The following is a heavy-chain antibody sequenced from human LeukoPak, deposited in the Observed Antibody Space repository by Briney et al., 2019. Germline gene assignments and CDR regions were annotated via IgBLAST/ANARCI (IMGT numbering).Heavy chain of an antibody. D-gene: IGHD3-10*01. V-gene: IGHV4-59*01. CDR2: IYYSGST. CDR3: ARVPPFGFSYYFDY. Sequence: SETLSLTCTVSGGSIRSYYWSWIRQPPGKGLEWIGYIYYSGSTNYNPSLKSRVTISVDTSKNQFSLKLSSVTAADTAVYYCARVPPFGFSYYFDYWGQGTLVTVSS. CDR1: GGSIRSYY. J-gene: IGHJ4*02.